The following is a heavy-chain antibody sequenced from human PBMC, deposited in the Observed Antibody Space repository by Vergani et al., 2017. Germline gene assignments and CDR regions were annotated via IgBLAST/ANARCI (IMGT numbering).Heavy chain of an antibody. V-gene: IGHV5-51*01. CDR1: GYTFTDYW. CDR2: VYARDSIT. Sequence: EVQLVQSGAEVKKPGESLKISCEGSGYTFTDYWVGWVRQKPGKGLEWMGVVYARDSITRYSLSFEGQVTISADKSINTAYLEWDSLRASDSAMYYCARQKDYYMDVWGKGTTVTVS. CDR3: ARQKDYYMDV. J-gene: IGHJ6*03.